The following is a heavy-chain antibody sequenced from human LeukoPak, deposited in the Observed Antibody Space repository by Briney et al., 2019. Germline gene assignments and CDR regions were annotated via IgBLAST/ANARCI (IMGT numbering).Heavy chain of an antibody. CDR2: IYSGGST. CDR3: ARRSPNYYFDY. J-gene: IGHJ4*02. V-gene: IGHV3-66*01. CDR1: GFTVSSNY. Sequence: GGSLRLSCAASGFTVSSNYMSWVRPAPGKGLEWVSVIYSGGSTYYADSVKGRFTISRDNAKNSLYLQMNSLRAEDTAVYYCARRSPNYYFDYWGQGTPVTVSS.